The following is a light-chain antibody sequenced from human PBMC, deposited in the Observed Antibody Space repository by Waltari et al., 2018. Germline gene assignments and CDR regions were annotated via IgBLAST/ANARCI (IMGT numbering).Light chain of an antibody. Sequence: EIVMTQSPATLSVSPGERATLSCRASQSVSSNLAWYQQKPGQAPRLLICGASTRATGIPARFSGSGSGTELTLTISSLQSEDFAVYYCQQYNNWPLTFGGGTKVEIK. V-gene: IGKV3-15*01. CDR1: QSVSSN. J-gene: IGKJ4*01. CDR3: QQYNNWPLT. CDR2: GAS.